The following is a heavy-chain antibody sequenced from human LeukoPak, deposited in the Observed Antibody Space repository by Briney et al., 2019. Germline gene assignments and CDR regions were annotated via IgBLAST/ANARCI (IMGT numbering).Heavy chain of an antibody. CDR2: IYYSGST. CDR3: ARIGYCSSTSCHLGHYYYYGMDV. CDR1: GGSISSYY. J-gene: IGHJ6*02. Sequence: SETLSLTCTVSGGSISSYYWSWIRQPPGKGLEWIGYIYYSGSTNYNPSLKSRVTISVDTSKNQFSLKLSSVTAADTAVYYCARIGYCSSTSCHLGHYYYYGMDVWGQGTTVTVSS. V-gene: IGHV4-59*01. D-gene: IGHD2-2*01.